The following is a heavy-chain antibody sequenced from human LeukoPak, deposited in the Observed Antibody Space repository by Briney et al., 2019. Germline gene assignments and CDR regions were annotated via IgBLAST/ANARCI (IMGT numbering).Heavy chain of an antibody. J-gene: IGHJ6*03. CDR2: ISGSGGST. V-gene: IGHV3-23*01. D-gene: IGHD5-12*01. CDR3: ARGPQVATIYYYYYMDV. Sequence: GGSLRLSCAASRFTFSTYTMNWVRQAPGKGLEWVSTISGSGGSTYYADSVKGRFTISRDNSKNTLYLQMSSLRAEDTAVYYCARGPQVATIYYYYYMDVWGKGTTVTVSS. CDR1: RFTFSTYT.